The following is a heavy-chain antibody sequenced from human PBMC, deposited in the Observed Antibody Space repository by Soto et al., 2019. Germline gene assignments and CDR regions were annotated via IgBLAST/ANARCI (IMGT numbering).Heavy chain of an antibody. D-gene: IGHD5-18*01. Sequence: EVQLLESGGDLVQPGGSLRLSCAASGFTFGSYAMIWVRQAPGKGLVWVSTISSSGDSAYYADSVKGRFTVSRDNSMNTRYMQMNSLRAEDTAVYYCAKSDTALSYGFDPWGQGTVVTVSS. V-gene: IGHV3-23*01. CDR3: AKSDTALSYGFDP. CDR1: GFTFGSYA. J-gene: IGHJ5*02. CDR2: ISSSGDSA.